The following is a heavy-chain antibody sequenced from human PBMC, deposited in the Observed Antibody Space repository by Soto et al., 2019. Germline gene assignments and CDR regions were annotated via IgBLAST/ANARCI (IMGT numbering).Heavy chain of an antibody. CDR3: ARETTVLDTAMVIGGMDV. CDR1: GGTFSTYA. J-gene: IGHJ6*02. D-gene: IGHD5-18*01. CDR2: IIPIFGTS. V-gene: IGHV1-69*01. Sequence: QVQLVQSGAEVKKPGSSVKVSCKASGGTFSTYAISWVRQAPGQGLEWMGGIIPIFGTSDYAQRFQGRVTITADESTSTAYMELSSLRSEDTAVYYCARETTVLDTAMVIGGMDVWGQGTTVTVSS.